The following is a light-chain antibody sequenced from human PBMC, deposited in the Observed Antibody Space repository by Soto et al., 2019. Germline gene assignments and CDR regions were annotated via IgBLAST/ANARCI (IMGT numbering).Light chain of an antibody. CDR3: QQCYSSPPWT. J-gene: IGKJ1*01. CDR1: RDIRNV. V-gene: IGKV1-39*01. Sequence: IQLPHSPSSLSASVVDRVTISCRASRDIRNVLAWYQKPGQAPKLLIYAASNLQSGVPSRFSGSGSGTDLTLTISSLQTEDFAIYYCQQCYSSPPWTFGQGTKVDIK. CDR2: AAS.